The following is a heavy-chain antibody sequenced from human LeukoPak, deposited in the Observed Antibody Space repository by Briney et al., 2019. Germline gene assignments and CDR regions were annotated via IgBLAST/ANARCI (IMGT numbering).Heavy chain of an antibody. Sequence: SQTLSLTCAISGDSVSSNSVTWNWIRQSPSRGLEWLGRTYYRSTWYNDYAVSVRGRITVNPDTSKNQFSLHPNSVTPEDTAVYYCARRLTQYDCFDPWGQGILVTVSS. CDR2: TYYRSTWYN. CDR3: ARRLTQYDCFDP. CDR1: GDSVSSNSVT. D-gene: IGHD2-2*01. V-gene: IGHV6-1*01. J-gene: IGHJ5*02.